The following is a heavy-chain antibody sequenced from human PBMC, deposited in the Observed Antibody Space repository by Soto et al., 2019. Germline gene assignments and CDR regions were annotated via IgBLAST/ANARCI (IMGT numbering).Heavy chain of an antibody. CDR1: GFTFSSYA. CDR2: ISGSGGST. D-gene: IGHD1-7*01. V-gene: IGHV3-23*01. CDR3: ARAYITGTTYYFDY. J-gene: IGHJ4*02. Sequence: GGSLRLSCAASGFTFSSYAMSWVRQAPGKGLEWVSAISGSGGSTYYADSVKGRFTISRENAKNSLYLQMNSLRAGDTAVYYCARAYITGTTYYFDYWGQGTLVTVSS.